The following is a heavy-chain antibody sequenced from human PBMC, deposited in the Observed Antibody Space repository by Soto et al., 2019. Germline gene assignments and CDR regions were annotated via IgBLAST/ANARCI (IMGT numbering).Heavy chain of an antibody. V-gene: IGHV1-46*01. CDR3: ARDPVDVRDITPPRIPFDY. CDR1: GYIFTNYY. J-gene: IGHJ4*01. Sequence: ASVKVSCKASGYIFTNYYMHWLRQAPGQGLEWMGIINPRGGFTAYAQKFQGRITFTSDTSARTVYRELGSLKSEGTAFYCCARDPVDVRDITPPRIPFDYWRQGTLVTVSS. CDR2: INPRGGFT.